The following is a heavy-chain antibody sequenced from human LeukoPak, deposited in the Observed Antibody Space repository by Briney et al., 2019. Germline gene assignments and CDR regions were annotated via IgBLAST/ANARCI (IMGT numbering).Heavy chain of an antibody. CDR2: IHYDGTNK. D-gene: IGHD6-6*01. Sequence: GGSLRLSCAASGFMFNSFGMHWVRQAPGKGLEWVAFIHYDGTNKYYTGSVRGRFTISRDNSENTLYLQMSSLRPEDTAIYYCAKNSRGLPARPAFDSWGQGTLVTVSS. CDR3: AKNSRGLPARPAFDS. J-gene: IGHJ4*02. CDR1: GFMFNSFG. V-gene: IGHV3-30*02.